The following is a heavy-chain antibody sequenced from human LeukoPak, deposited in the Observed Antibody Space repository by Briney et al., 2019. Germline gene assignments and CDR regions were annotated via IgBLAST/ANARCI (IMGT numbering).Heavy chain of an antibody. Sequence: GGSLRLSCAASGFTFSSYTMHWVCQAPGKGLEWVANILHDGRNEYYADSVKGRFTISRDISKSTLFLQMNSLRVEDTAVYYCAREEPYTWDFDYWGQGTLVTVSS. CDR3: AREEPYTWDFDY. V-gene: IGHV3-30*04. D-gene: IGHD1-14*01. CDR1: GFTFSSYT. CDR2: ILHDGRNE. J-gene: IGHJ4*02.